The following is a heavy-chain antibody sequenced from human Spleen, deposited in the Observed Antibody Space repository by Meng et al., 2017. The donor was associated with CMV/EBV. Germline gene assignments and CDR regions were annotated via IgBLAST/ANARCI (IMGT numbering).Heavy chain of an antibody. V-gene: IGHV4-59*01. CDR2: IHYSGST. J-gene: IGHJ3*02. CDR3: AGPDDMGSSPHDPFDI. CDR1: GGSISTYY. Sequence: SETLSLTCTVSGGSISTYYWNWVRQSPGKGLEWIGYIHYSGSTNYNPSLKGRVTISLDTSRNQLSLRLTSVTAADTAMYYCAGPDDMGSSPHDPFDIWGQGTMVTVSS. D-gene: IGHD1-26*01.